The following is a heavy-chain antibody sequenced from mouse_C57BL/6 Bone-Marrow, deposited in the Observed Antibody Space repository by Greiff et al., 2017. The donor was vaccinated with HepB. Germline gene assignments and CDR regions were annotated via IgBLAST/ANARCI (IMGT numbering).Heavy chain of an antibody. CDR2: INPNNGGT. J-gene: IGHJ4*01. D-gene: IGHD1-1*01. CDR3: ARCSYYYGSSYVCYAMDY. Sequence: VQLQQSGPELVKPGASVKIPCKASGYTFTDYNMDWVKQSHGKSLEWIGDINPNNGGTIYNQKFKGKATLTVDKSSSTAYMELRSLTSEDTAVYYCARCSYYYGSSYVCYAMDYWGQGTSVTVSS. CDR1: GYTFTDYN. V-gene: IGHV1-18*01.